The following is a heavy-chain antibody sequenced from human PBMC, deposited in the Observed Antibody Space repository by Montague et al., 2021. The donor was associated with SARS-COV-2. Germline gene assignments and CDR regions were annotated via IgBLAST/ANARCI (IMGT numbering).Heavy chain of an antibody. V-gene: IGHV4-4*07. Sequence: SETLSLTCSVSGDSTTNHYWSWIRQPAGKGLEWIGRMHYTGKTNFNPSFSSRLTMSADTSKNQFSLKLTSVTAADTAIYYCARGRFYFGEGRQRTIDYWGQGTLVTVSS. CDR3: ARGRFYFGEGRQRTIDY. J-gene: IGHJ4*02. CDR1: GDSTTNHY. D-gene: IGHD3-10*01. CDR2: MHYTGKT.